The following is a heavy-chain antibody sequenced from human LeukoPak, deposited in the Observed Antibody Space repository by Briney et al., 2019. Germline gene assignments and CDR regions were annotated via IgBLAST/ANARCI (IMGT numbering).Heavy chain of an antibody. J-gene: IGHJ6*03. D-gene: IGHD3-3*01. CDR1: GFTFGDYA. CDR3: TRVARALNCDFWCGYLYCYYYMDV. V-gene: IGHV3-49*04. CDR2: IRSKAYGCTT. Sequence: SLRFSCTASGFTFGDYAMSWVRQAPGKGLEWVGIIRSKAYGCTTEYAACVKGRFTISRDDSKSIVYLQMNSRKTEDTAVYYCTRVARALNCDFWCGYLYCYYYMDVWGKGTTVTVSS.